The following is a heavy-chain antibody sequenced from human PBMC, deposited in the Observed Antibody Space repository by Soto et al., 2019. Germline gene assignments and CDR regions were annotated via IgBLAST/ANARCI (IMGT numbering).Heavy chain of an antibody. CDR2: IDPSDSYI. D-gene: IGHD3-3*02. Sequence: PGESLKISCKGSGYSFSSYWISWVRQMPGKGLEWMGRIDPSDSYIQDSPSFQGHITISVDKAIRTAYLQWSSLKASDTAIYYCARNEIGIGEPLDFWGQGTLVTVSS. J-gene: IGHJ4*02. CDR1: GYSFSSYW. V-gene: IGHV5-10-1*01. CDR3: ARNEIGIGEPLDF.